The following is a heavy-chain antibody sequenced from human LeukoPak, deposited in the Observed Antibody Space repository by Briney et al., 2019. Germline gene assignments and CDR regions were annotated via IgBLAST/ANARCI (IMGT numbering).Heavy chain of an antibody. CDR3: ARERNGSGSYVDY. V-gene: IGHV4-30-4*01. CDR1: GGSISSGDYY. D-gene: IGHD3-10*01. Sequence: TLSLTCTVSGGSISSGDYYWSWIRQPPGKGLEWIGYIYYSGSTYYNPSLKSRVTISVDTSKNQFSLKLSSVTAADTAVYYCARERNGSGSYVDYWGQGTLVTVSS. CDR2: IYYSGST. J-gene: IGHJ4*02.